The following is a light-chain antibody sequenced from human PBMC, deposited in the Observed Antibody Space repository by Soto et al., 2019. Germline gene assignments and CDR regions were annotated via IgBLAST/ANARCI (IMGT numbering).Light chain of an antibody. Sequence: EIVLTQSPATLSLSPGERATLSCRASQSVSAYLAWYQQKPGQAPRLLIYDISDRATGIPARFSGSGSGTDFTLTISSLEPEDFAVYYCQQRSNWPRTFGAGTKVEIK. J-gene: IGKJ4*01. V-gene: IGKV3-11*01. CDR2: DIS. CDR3: QQRSNWPRT. CDR1: QSVSAY.